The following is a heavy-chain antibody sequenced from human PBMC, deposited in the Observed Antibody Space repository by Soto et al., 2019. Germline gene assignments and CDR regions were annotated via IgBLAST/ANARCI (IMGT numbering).Heavy chain of an antibody. D-gene: IGHD1-26*01. CDR2: ISSSSYI. V-gene: IGHV3-21*01. Sequence: GGSLRLSCAASGFTFSSYSMSWVRQAPGKGLEWVSSISSSSYIYYADSVKGRFTISRDNAKNSLYLQMNSLRAEDTAVYYCARDREGVGAGLFWGQGTMVTVSS. J-gene: IGHJ3*01. CDR1: GFTFSSYS. CDR3: ARDREGVGAGLF.